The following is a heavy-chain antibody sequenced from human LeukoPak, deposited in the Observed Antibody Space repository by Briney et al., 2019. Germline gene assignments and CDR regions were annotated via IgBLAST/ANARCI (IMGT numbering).Heavy chain of an antibody. V-gene: IGHV3-11*04. J-gene: IGHJ6*04. Sequence: GGSLRLSCAASGFTFSDYYMSWIRQAPGKGPEWITYITNTGNSIYYADSVKGRFTISRDNAQNSLYLQMNSLRAEDTAVYYCAELGITMIGGVWGKGTTVTISS. D-gene: IGHD3-10*02. CDR1: GFTFSDYY. CDR3: AELGITMIGGV. CDR2: ITNTGNSI.